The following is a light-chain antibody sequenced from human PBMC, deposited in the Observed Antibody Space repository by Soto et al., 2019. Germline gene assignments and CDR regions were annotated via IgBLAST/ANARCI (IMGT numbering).Light chain of an antibody. V-gene: IGKV1-5*01. CDR3: QQYNRFSTWT. Sequence: DIQMTQSPSSLSASVGDRVTITCRASQTIHIWLAWYQQKPGKAPKLLIYDASTLESGVTSRFSGSGSGTEFTLTISSLQPDDFATYYCQQYNRFSTWTFGQGTKVDI. J-gene: IGKJ1*01. CDR1: QTIHIW. CDR2: DAS.